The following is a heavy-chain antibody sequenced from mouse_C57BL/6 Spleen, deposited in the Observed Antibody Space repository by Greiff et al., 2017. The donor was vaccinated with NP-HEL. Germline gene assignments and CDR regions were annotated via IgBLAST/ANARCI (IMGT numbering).Heavy chain of an antibody. Sequence: VQLQQPGAELVMPGASVKLSCKASGYTFTSYWMHWVKQRPGQGLEWIGEIDPSDSYTNYNQKFKGKSTLTVDKSSSTAYMQLSSLTSEDSAVYYCARSYDYVSSYYFDYWGQGTTLTVSS. CDR1: GYTFTSYW. V-gene: IGHV1-69*01. CDR3: ARSYDYVSSYYFDY. D-gene: IGHD1-1*01. J-gene: IGHJ2*01. CDR2: IDPSDSYT.